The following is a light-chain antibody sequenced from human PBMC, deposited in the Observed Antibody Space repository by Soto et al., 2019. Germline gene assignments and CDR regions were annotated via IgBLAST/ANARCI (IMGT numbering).Light chain of an antibody. V-gene: IGKV1-12*01. CDR2: AAS. CDR3: QPAYSFPWT. CDR1: QGISDW. Sequence: DIHMTQSPSSVSASVGDRVTITCRASQGISDWLAWYQQKPGKAPNLLIYAASSLHSGVPSRFSGSGSGTDFTLTISILHPEDFATYYYQPAYSFPWTFGQGTKVDIK. J-gene: IGKJ1*01.